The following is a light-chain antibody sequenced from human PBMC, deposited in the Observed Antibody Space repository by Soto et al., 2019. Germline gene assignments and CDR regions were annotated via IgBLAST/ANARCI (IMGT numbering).Light chain of an antibody. CDR2: EVT. CDR1: SSDIGGYNY. CDR3: SSYTSSSTVL. J-gene: IGLJ2*01. Sequence: QSALTQPASVSGSPGQSITISCTGTSSDIGGYNYVSWYQQYPGKVPKLIIYEVTNRPSGISDRFSGSKSGTTASLTISGLQPEDEANYYCSSYTSSSTVLFGGGTKLTVL. V-gene: IGLV2-14*01.